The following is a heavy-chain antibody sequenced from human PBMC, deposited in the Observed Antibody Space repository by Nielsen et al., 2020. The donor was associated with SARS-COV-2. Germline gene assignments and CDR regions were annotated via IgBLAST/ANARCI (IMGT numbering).Heavy chain of an antibody. Sequence: WIRQPPGKGLEWVSSISSSSSYIYYADSVKGRFTISRDNAKNSLYLQMNSLRAEDTAVYYCAGDISGYRIYYMDVWGKGTTVTVSS. V-gene: IGHV3-21*01. CDR3: AGDISGYRIYYMDV. CDR2: ISSSSSYI. J-gene: IGHJ6*03. D-gene: IGHD5-18*01.